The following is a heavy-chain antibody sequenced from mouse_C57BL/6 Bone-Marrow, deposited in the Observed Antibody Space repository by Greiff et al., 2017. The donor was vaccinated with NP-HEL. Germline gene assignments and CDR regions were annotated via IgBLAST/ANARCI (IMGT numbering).Heavy chain of an antibody. V-gene: IGHV5-9-1*02. CDR2: ISSGGDYI. CDR1: GFTFSSYG. Sequence: EVQGVESGGDLVKPGGSLKLSCAASGFTFSSYGMSWVRQTPEKRLEWVAYISSGGDYIYYADTVKGRFTISRDNARNTLYLQMSSLKSEDTAMYYCTKIYDGLRGFAYWGQGTLVTVSA. J-gene: IGHJ3*01. CDR3: TKIYDGLRGFAY. D-gene: IGHD2-3*01.